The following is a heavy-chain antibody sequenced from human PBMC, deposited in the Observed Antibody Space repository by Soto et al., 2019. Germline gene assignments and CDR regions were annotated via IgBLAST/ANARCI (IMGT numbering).Heavy chain of an antibody. CDR3: ARAMTSVGATTRGDY. Sequence: QVQLMESGGGVVQPAKSLRLSCAASGFTFSNYGMHWVRQAPGKGLEWVAVIWSDGGGKYYAASVKGRFSISRDNSKNTLYLQMNSLGADDTAIYYCARAMTSVGATTRGDYWGQGTLVTVSS. CDR2: IWSDGGGK. V-gene: IGHV3-33*01. CDR1: GFTFSNYG. J-gene: IGHJ4*02. D-gene: IGHD1-26*01.